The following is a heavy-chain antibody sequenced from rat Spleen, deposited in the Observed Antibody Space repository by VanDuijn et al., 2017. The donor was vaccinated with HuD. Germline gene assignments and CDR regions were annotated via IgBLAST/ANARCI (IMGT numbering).Heavy chain of an antibody. D-gene: IGHD1-2*01. CDR2: MKFDGDT. CDR1: GFSLLDYS. J-gene: IGHJ1*01. Sequence: QVQLKESGPGLVQPSQTLSLTCPVSGFSLLDYSVHWVRQPPGKGLEGMGRMKFDGDTHYNSALKSRLSISRDTSKSQIFLKMNSLQTEDTAMYFCARKGGPGYYSSSGYYWYFDLWGPGIMVTVSS. CDR3: ARKGGPGYYSSSGYYWYFDL. V-gene: IGHV2S30*01.